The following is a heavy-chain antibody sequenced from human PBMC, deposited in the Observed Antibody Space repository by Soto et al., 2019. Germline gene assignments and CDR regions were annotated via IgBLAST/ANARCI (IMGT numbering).Heavy chain of an antibody. V-gene: IGHV4-59*08. J-gene: IGHJ4*02. CDR1: GGSISSYY. D-gene: IGHD5-12*01. CDR3: ARQWGYNFDY. CDR2: ISYSGST. Sequence: QVQLQESGPGLVKPSETLSLTCTVSGGSISSYYWSWIRQPPGKGLEWIGYISYSGSTNYNPSLNSRVTISVDTSKNQFSLKLSSVTAADPAVYYCARQWGYNFDYWGQGTLVTVSS.